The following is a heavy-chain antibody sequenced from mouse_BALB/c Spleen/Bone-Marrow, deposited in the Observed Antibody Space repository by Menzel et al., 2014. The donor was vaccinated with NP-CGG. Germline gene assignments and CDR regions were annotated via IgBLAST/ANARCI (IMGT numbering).Heavy chain of an antibody. J-gene: IGHJ4*01. Sequence: VQLQQSGPGLVKPSQTVSLTRTVTGISITTGNYRWSWIRQFPGNKLEWIGFIYYSGTITYNPSLTSRTTITRDTSKNQFFLEMNSLTTEDTAAYYCARAYYRYAMDYWGQGTSVTVSS. V-gene: IGHV3-5*02. CDR2: IYYSGTI. CDR3: ARAYYRYAMDY. CDR1: GISITTGNYR. D-gene: IGHD2-14*01.